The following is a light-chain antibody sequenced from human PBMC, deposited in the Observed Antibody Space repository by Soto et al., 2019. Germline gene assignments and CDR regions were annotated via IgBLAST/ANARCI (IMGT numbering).Light chain of an antibody. J-gene: IGLJ1*01. CDR3: SSYAGSNSYV. V-gene: IGLV2-8*01. CDR2: EVS. Sequence: QSVLTQPPSASGSPGQSVTISCTGTSCDVGGYNFVSWYQHHPGKAPKLMIYEVSMRPSGVPDRFSGSKSGNTASLTVSGLQAEDEADYYCSSYAGSNSYVFGTGTKLTVL. CDR1: SCDVGGYNF.